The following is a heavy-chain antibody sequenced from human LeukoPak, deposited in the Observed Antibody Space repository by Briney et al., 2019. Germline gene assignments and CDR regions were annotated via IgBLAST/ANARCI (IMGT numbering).Heavy chain of an antibody. V-gene: IGHV2-5*01. CDR3: AHRHSSSWYSF. D-gene: IGHD6-13*01. Sequence: ESGPTLVKPTQTLTLTCTFSGFSLCTSGVGVGWIRQPPGKALVWLALIYWNDDKRYSPSLKSRLTITKDTSKNQVVLTMTNMDPVDTATYYCAHRHSSSWYSFWGQGTLVTVSS. J-gene: IGHJ4*02. CDR2: IYWNDDK. CDR1: GFSLCTSGVG.